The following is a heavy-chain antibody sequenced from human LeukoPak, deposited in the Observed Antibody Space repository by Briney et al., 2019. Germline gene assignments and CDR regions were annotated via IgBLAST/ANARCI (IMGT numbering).Heavy chain of an antibody. CDR1: GGTFSSYA. CDR3: ARCSPGDSSNFYAVLQY. J-gene: IGHJ4*02. CDR2: IIPVFGTT. D-gene: IGHD3-22*01. Sequence: ASVTVSCKASGGTFSSYAVSWVRLTPGQGLEWLGGIIPVFGTTTYAQKFQAKVTMTADKSTNTAYLEISSLTSDDTAVYYCARCSPGDSSNFYAVLQYWGQGTQVTVSS. V-gene: IGHV1-69*06.